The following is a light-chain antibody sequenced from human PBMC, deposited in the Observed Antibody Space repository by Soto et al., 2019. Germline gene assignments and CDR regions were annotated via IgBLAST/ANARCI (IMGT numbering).Light chain of an antibody. CDR3: AAWDDSLNGQV. Sequence: QSVLTQPPSASGTPGQTVTISCSGGTSNIGSNYVYWYQQVPGTAPKLLIYRNDQRPSGVPDRFSASKSFTSASLAISGLRSEDEADYYCAAWDDSLNGQVFGGGTKVTVL. CDR2: RND. J-gene: IGLJ3*02. V-gene: IGLV1-47*01. CDR1: TSNIGSNY.